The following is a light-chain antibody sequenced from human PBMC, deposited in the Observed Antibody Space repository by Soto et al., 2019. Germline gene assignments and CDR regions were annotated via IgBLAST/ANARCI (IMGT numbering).Light chain of an antibody. CDR1: QSVRIN. CDR2: DTY. V-gene: IGKV3-15*01. J-gene: IGKJ2*01. Sequence: IVMTQSPATLSVSPGERATLSCRASQSVRINLAWYQQKPGQPPRLLIYDTYTRATGIPARFSGSVSGTVFTLTISSLQTEDFAVYFCQQYNSWPPYTFGQGTKLEIK. CDR3: QQYNSWPPYT.